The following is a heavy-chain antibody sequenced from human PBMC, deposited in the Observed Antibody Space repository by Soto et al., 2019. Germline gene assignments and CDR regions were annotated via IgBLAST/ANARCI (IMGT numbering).Heavy chain of an antibody. Sequence: ASVKVSCKSSGYSFTDYHIHWVRQAPGQGLEWLGRINPKSGGTSTAQKFQGWVTMTTDTSISTASMELTRLTSDDTAIYYCARGDSTDCSNGVCSFFYNHDMDVWGQGTTVTVSS. CDR1: GYSFTDYH. V-gene: IGHV1-2*04. CDR2: INPKSGGT. CDR3: ARGDSTDCSNGVCSFFYNHDMDV. D-gene: IGHD2-8*01. J-gene: IGHJ6*02.